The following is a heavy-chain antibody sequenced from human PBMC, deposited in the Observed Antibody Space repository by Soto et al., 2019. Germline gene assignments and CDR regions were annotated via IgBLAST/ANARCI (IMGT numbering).Heavy chain of an antibody. D-gene: IGHD3-22*01. Sequence: QVQLVQSGAEVKKPGASVKVSCKASGYTFNSYGISWVRQAPGQGLEWMGWISGYNDNTKYAQKLQGRVTMTTDTSTSTAYMELRSLRSDDTAVYYCARDLNYYDSSGYFHDTFDIWGQGTMVTVSS. V-gene: IGHV1-18*01. CDR1: GYTFNSYG. J-gene: IGHJ3*02. CDR3: ARDLNYYDSSGYFHDTFDI. CDR2: ISGYNDNT.